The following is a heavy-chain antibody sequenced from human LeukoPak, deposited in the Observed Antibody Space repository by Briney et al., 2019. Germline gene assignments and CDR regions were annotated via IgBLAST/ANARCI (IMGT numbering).Heavy chain of an antibody. CDR1: GYIFAHNG. V-gene: IGHV1-46*01. Sequence: APVQVSCKTSGYIFAHNGISWVRQAPGQGLEWMGIINPTGGSTTYAQKFQGRVTMTRDTSTSTVYMELSSLRSDDTAVYYCARTAARRFDYWGRGTLVTVSS. D-gene: IGHD6-6*01. CDR3: ARTAARRFDY. CDR2: INPTGGST. J-gene: IGHJ4*02.